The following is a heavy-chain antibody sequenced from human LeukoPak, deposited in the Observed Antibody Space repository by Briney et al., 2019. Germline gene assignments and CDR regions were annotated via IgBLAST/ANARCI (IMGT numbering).Heavy chain of an antibody. D-gene: IGHD5-18*01. CDR1: GFTFSSYS. V-gene: IGHV3-21*01. CDR3: AKDSGRRGQLWLNDY. J-gene: IGHJ4*02. Sequence: GGSLRLSCAASGFTFSSYSMNWVRQAPGRGLEWVSSISSSSSYIYYADSVKGRFTISRDNAKNSLYLQMNSLRAEDTAVYYCAKDSGRRGQLWLNDYWGQGTLVTVSS. CDR2: ISSSSSYI.